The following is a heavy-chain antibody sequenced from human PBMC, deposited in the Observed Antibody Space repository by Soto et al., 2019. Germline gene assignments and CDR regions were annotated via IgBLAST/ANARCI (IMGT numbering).Heavy chain of an antibody. CDR3: AREAYGDYFDY. J-gene: IGHJ4*02. CDR1: GFTVSSNY. V-gene: IGHV3-53*04. D-gene: IGHD4-17*01. CDR2: IYSGGST. Sequence: GGSLRLSCASSGFTVSSNYMSLVRQAPGKGLEWVSVIYSGGSTYYADSVKGRFTISRHNSKNTLYLQMNSLRAEDTAVYYCAREAYGDYFDYWGQGTLVTVSS.